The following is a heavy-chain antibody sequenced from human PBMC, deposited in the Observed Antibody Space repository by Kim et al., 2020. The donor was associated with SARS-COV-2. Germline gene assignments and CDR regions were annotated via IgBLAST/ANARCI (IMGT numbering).Heavy chain of an antibody. V-gene: IGHV3-9*01. CDR3: AKEEDGSGSSFDY. Sequence: GGSLRLSCGASGFTFDDYAMHWVRQAPGKGLEWVSGISWNSGSIGYADSVKGRFTISRDNAKNSLYLQMNSLGAEDTAFYYCAKEEDGSGSSFDYWGQGTLVTVSS. D-gene: IGHD3-10*01. J-gene: IGHJ4*02. CDR1: GFTFDDYA. CDR2: ISWNSGSI.